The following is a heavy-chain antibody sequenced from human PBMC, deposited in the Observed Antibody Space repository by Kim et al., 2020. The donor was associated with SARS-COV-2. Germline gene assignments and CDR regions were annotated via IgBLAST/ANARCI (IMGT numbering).Heavy chain of an antibody. CDR3: ARDVGYDHYGMDV. J-gene: IGHJ6*02. CDR2: IYYSGST. CDR1: GGSISSYY. Sequence: SETLSLTCTVSGGSISSYYWSWIRQPPGKGLEWIGYIYYSGSTNYNPSLKSRVTISVDTSKNQFSLKLSSVTAADTAVYYCARDVGYDHYGMDVWGQGTTVTVYS. V-gene: IGHV4-59*13.